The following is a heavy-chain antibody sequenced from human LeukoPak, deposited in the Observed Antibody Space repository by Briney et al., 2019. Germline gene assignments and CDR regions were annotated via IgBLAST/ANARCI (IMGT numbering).Heavy chain of an antibody. CDR3: ATDIVVVPAAALNDAFDI. J-gene: IGHJ3*02. CDR1: GFTFSSYW. D-gene: IGHD2-2*01. Sequence: GGSLRLSCAASGFTFSSYWMTWVRQAPGKGLEWVANIKEDGSEKNYVDSVKGRFTISRDNAKNSLYLQMNSLRAEDTAVYYCATDIVVVPAAALNDAFDIWGQGTMVTVSS. V-gene: IGHV3-7*05. CDR2: IKEDGSEK.